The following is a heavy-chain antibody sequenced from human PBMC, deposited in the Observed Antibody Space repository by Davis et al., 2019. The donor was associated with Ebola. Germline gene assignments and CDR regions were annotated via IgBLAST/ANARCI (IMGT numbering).Heavy chain of an antibody. D-gene: IGHD6-13*01. CDR3: ARGSSWTPYYYGMDV. V-gene: IGHV1-3*01. Sequence: ASVKVSCKASGYTFTSYAMHWVRQAPGQRLEWMGWINADNGNTKYSQKFQGRVTITRDTSASTAYMELSSLRSEDTAVYYCARGSSWTPYYYGMDVWGQGTTVTVSS. J-gene: IGHJ6*02. CDR1: GYTFTSYA. CDR2: INADNGNT.